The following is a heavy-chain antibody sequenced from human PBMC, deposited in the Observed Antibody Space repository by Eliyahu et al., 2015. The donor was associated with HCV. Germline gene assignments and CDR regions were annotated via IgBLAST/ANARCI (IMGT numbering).Heavy chain of an antibody. CDR1: GFXFSSYA. CDR2: ISGSGGST. J-gene: IGHJ4*02. CDR3: AKAHHQWLVRPPMDY. V-gene: IGHV3-23*01. Sequence: EVQLLESGGGLVQPGGSLRLSCAASGFXFSSYAMSWVRQAPGKGLEWVSAISGSGGSTYYADSVKGRFTISRDNSKNTLYLQMNSLRAEDTAVYYCAKAHHQWLVRPPMDYWGQGTLVTVSS. D-gene: IGHD6-19*01.